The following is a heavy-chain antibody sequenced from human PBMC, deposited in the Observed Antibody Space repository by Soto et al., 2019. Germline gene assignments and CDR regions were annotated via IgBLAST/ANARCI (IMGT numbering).Heavy chain of an antibody. V-gene: IGHV4-59*08. CDR3: ARATYDFWSGYYNWFDP. Sequence: TSETLSLTCTVSGGSISSYYWSWIRQPPGKGLEWIGYIYYSGSTNYNPSLKSRVTISVDTSKNQFSLKLSSVTAADTAVYYCARATYDFWSGYYNWFDPWGQGTLVTVSS. D-gene: IGHD3-3*01. J-gene: IGHJ5*02. CDR2: IYYSGST. CDR1: GGSISSYY.